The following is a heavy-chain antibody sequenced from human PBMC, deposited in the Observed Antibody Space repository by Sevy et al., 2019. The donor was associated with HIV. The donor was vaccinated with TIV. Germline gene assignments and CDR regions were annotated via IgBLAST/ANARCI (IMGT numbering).Heavy chain of an antibody. CDR1: GFTFSSYW. V-gene: IGHV3-7*01. Sequence: GGSLRLSCAASGFTFSSYWMSWVRQAPGKGLEWVANIKQDGCEKYYVDSVKGRFTISRDNARNSLYLQMNSLRAEDTAVYYCARDRVSGSYSLFDYWGQGTLVTVSS. CDR3: ARDRVSGSYSLFDY. CDR2: IKQDGCEK. J-gene: IGHJ4*02. D-gene: IGHD1-26*01.